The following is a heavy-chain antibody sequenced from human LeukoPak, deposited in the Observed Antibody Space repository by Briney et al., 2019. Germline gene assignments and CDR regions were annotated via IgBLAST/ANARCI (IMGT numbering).Heavy chain of an antibody. CDR1: GGSISSSSYY. Sequence: SETLSLTCTVSGGSISSSSYYWGWIRQPPGKGLEWIGSIYYSGSTYYNPSLKSRVTISVDTSKNQFSLKLSSVTAADTAVYYCARHRYLYASSGYYWYYYYYYMDVWGKGTTVTVSS. CDR3: ARHRYLYASSGYYWYYYYYYMDV. D-gene: IGHD3-22*01. V-gene: IGHV4-39*01. CDR2: IYYSGST. J-gene: IGHJ6*03.